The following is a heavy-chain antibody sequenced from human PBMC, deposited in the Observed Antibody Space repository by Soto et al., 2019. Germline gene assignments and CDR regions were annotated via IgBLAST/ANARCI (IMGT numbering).Heavy chain of an antibody. CDR3: ARTYYYGSGSLYYFDY. D-gene: IGHD3-10*01. Sequence: SETLSLTCTASGGSISSYYWSWIRQPPGKGLEWIGYIYYSGGTNYNPSLKSRVTISVDTSKNQFSLKLSSVTAADPAVYYCARTYYYGSGSLYYFDYWGQGTLVTVSS. V-gene: IGHV4-59*01. CDR2: IYYSGGT. CDR1: GGSISSYY. J-gene: IGHJ4*02.